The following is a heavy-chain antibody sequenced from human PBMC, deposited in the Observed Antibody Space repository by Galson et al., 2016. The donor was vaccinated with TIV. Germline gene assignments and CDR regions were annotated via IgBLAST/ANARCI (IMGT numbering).Heavy chain of an antibody. CDR3: AKDWDAIYYYDNDGDY. J-gene: IGHJ4*02. CDR2: ISTSGTIT. V-gene: IGHV3-23*01. D-gene: IGHD3-22*01. Sequence: SLRLSCAASRFTFSSYAMIWVRQAPGKGLEWVSGISTSGTITDYADSVKGRFTISRDNSKNTLYPQMNSLRVEDTALYYCAKDWDAIYYYDNDGDYWGQGTLVTVSS. CDR1: RFTFSSYA.